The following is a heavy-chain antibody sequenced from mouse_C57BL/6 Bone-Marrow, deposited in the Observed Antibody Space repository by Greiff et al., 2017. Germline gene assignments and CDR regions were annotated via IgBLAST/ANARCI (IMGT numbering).Heavy chain of an antibody. D-gene: IGHD2-4*01. Sequence: QVQLKESGAELAKPGASVKLSCKASGYTFTSYWMHWVKQRPGQGLEWIGYINPSSGYTKYNQKFKDKATLTAAKSSSTAYMQLSSLTYEDSAVYDCARRLRHFDYWGQGTTLTVSS. J-gene: IGHJ2*01. CDR2: INPSSGYT. CDR1: GYTFTSYW. CDR3: ARRLRHFDY. V-gene: IGHV1-7*01.